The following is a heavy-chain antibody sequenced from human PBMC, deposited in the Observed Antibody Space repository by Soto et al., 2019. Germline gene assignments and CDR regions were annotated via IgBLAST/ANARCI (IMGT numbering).Heavy chain of an antibody. CDR2: IKQEGSEK. CDR1: GFNLSSYW. J-gene: IGHJ5*02. Sequence: GGLLRLSYAASGFNLSSYWMSWVRKNTGKGLEWVANIKQEGSEKYYVDSVKGRFTISRDNVKNSLYLQINSLRTEDTAGDYCARVSSNYYDSSGSFWFAPWGKGTLVTVSS. V-gene: IGHV3-7*01. CDR3: ARVSSNYYDSSGSFWFAP. D-gene: IGHD3-22*01.